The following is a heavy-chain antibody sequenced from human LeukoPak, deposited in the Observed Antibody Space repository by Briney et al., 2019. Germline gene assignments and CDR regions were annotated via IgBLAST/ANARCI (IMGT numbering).Heavy chain of an antibody. Sequence: PGGSLRLSCAASGFTVSSNYMSWVRQAPGKGLEWVSVIYSGGSTYYADSVKGRFTISRDNSKNTLYLQMNSLRAEDTAVYYYARDLTTVTTNGMDVWGQGTTVTVSS. CDR2: IYSGGST. D-gene: IGHD4-17*01. V-gene: IGHV3-66*01. CDR1: GFTVSSNY. CDR3: ARDLTTVTTNGMDV. J-gene: IGHJ6*02.